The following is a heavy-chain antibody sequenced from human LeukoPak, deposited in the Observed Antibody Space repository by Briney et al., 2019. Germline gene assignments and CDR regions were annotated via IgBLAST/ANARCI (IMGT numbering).Heavy chain of an antibody. D-gene: IGHD4-17*01. CDR3: AKELIDGDYVSYYYYGMDV. Sequence: GGSLRLSCAASGFIFSSYGMNWVRQAPGKGLEWVSGIYKNGRERYADSVMGRFTISRDNSKNTLYLQMNSLRAEDTAVYYCAKELIDGDYVSYYYYGMDVWGQGTTVTVSS. V-gene: IGHV3-NL1*01. J-gene: IGHJ6*02. CDR2: IYKNGRER. CDR1: GFIFSSYG.